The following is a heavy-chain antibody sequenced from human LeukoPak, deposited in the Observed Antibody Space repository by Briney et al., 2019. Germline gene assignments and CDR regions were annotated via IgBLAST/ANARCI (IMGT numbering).Heavy chain of an antibody. CDR2: INPNSGGT. Sequence: ASVKVSCKASGYTFTSYDINWVRQATGQGLEWMGWINPNSGGTNYAQKFQGRVTMTRDTSISTAYMELSRLRSDDTAVYYCARDSRYRRYYDILTAFDYWGQGTLVTVSS. J-gene: IGHJ4*02. CDR3: ARDSRYRRYYDILTAFDY. V-gene: IGHV1-2*02. D-gene: IGHD3-9*01. CDR1: GYTFTSYD.